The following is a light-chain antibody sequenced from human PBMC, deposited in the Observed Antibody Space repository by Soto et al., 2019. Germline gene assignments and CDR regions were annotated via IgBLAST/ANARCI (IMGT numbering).Light chain of an antibody. Sequence: EIVLTQSPATLSLSPGERATLSCMASQSFSNNYLAWYQQKPGQAPRLLIYGASSRATGIPDRFSGSGSGTDFTLTISRLEPEDFAVYYCQQYRDSRTFGQGTKVDNK. CDR1: QSFSNNY. V-gene: IGKV3-20*01. J-gene: IGKJ1*01. CDR2: GAS. CDR3: QQYRDSRT.